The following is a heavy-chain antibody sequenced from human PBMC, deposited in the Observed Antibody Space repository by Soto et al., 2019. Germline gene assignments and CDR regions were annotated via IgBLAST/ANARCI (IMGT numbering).Heavy chain of an antibody. J-gene: IGHJ4*02. V-gene: IGHV4-59*08. CDR3: ARFTGSPTPRPRYFDY. CDR2: IYYSGST. Sequence: SETLSLTCTVSGGSISSYYWSWIRQPPGKGLEWIGYIYYSGSTNYNPSLKSRVTISVDTSKNQFSLKLSSVTAADTAVYYCARFTGSPTPRPRYFDYWGQGTLVTVSS. D-gene: IGHD3-9*01. CDR1: GGSISSYY.